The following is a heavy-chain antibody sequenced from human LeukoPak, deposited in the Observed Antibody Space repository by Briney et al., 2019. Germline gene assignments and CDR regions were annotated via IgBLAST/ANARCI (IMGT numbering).Heavy chain of an antibody. CDR3: ASIVVVAADAKNDY. CDR1: GFTFSSYG. D-gene: IGHD2-15*01. J-gene: IGHJ4*02. Sequence: GGSLRLSCAASGFTFSSYGMHWVRQAPGKGLEWVAFIRYDGSNKYYADSVKGRFTISRDNSKNTLYLQMNSLRAEDTAVYYCASIVVVAADAKNDYWGQGILVTVSS. CDR2: IRYDGSNK. V-gene: IGHV3-30*02.